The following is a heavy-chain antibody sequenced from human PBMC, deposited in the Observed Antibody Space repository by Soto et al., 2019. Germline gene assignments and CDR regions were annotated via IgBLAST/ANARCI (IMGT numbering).Heavy chain of an antibody. D-gene: IGHD2-15*01. CDR1: GGSFSYYY. V-gene: IGHV4-34*01. CDR2: INHNGSA. Sequence: QVQLQQWGAGLLKPSDTLSLTCAVYGGSFSYYYWTWVRQPPGKGLEWIGEINHNGSASYNPSLNGRLHMSIETSNNRFSLRLSSVTAADTAVYYCASQGYCRDLRCYRSTGFWSFDLWGRGTLVTVSS. J-gene: IGHJ2*01. CDR3: ASQGYCRDLRCYRSTGFWSFDL.